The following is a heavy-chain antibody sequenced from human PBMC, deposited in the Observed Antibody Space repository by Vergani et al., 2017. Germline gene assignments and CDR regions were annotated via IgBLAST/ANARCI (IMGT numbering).Heavy chain of an antibody. J-gene: IGHJ6*03. CDR3: ARVKSNYFYYYYYYMDV. CDR1: GGSISSYY. CDR2: IYYSGST. Sequence: QVQLQESGPGLVKPSETLSLTCTVSGGSISSYYWSWIRQPPGKGLEWIGYIYYSGSTNYNPSLKSRVTLLVDTSKNQFSRKLSSVTAADTAVYYCARVKSNYFYYYYYYMDVWGKGTTVTVSS. V-gene: IGHV4-59*01. D-gene: IGHD4-11*01.